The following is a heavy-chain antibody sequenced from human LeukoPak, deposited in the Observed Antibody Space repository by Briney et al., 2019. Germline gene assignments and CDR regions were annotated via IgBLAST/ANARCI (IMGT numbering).Heavy chain of an antibody. CDR2: ISGNSGSI. CDR1: GFTFGDYA. CDR3: AKDGSSSGYYQLFDY. D-gene: IGHD3-22*01. Sequence: GGSLRLSCAASGFTFGDYAMHWVRQAPGKGLEWVSGISGNSGSICYADSVKGRFTISRDNSKNSLYLQMNSLRAEDTALYYCAKDGSSSGYYQLFDYWGQGPWVTVSS. V-gene: IGHV3-9*01. J-gene: IGHJ4*02.